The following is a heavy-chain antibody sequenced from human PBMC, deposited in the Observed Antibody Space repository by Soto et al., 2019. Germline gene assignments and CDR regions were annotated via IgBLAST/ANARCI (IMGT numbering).Heavy chain of an antibody. V-gene: IGHV5-51*01. Sequence: PGESLKISCKGSGYNFTNYWIGWVRQMPGKGLEWMGVIYPSDSNTRYSPSFQGQVTISAAKSISTAYLQWSSLKASDTAMYYCARSYCGGDCPTSSFDYWGQGTLVTVS. CDR2: IYPSDSNT. CDR1: GYNFTNYW. CDR3: ARSYCGGDCPTSSFDY. D-gene: IGHD2-21*02. J-gene: IGHJ4*02.